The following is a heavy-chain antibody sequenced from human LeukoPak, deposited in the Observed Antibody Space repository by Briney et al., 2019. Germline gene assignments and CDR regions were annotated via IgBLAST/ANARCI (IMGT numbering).Heavy chain of an antibody. CDR1: GFTFSSYW. V-gene: IGHV3-7*01. CDR2: IKQDGSEK. J-gene: IGHJ5*02. Sequence: RPGGSLRLSCAASGFTFSSYWMSWVRQAPGKGREWVANIKQDGSEKYYVDSVKGRFTISRDNAKNSLYLQMNSLRGEDTAVYYCARGVVAARNRFDPWGQGTLVTVSS. D-gene: IGHD2-15*01. CDR3: ARGVVAARNRFDP.